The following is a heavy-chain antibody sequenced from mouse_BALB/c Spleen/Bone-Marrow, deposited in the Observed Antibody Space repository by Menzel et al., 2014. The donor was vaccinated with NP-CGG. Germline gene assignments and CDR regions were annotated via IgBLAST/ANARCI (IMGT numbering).Heavy chain of an antibody. CDR3: ARWDYGDYAMDY. CDR1: GYSITSDYA. D-gene: IGHD1-2*01. V-gene: IGHV3-2*02. Sequence: ESGPGLVKPSQSLSLTCTVTGYSITSDYAWNWIRQFQGNKLEWMGYISYSSSTNYNPSLKSRISITRDTSKNQFFLQLSSVTAEDTATYYCARWDYGDYAMDYWGQGTSVTVSS. J-gene: IGHJ4*01. CDR2: ISYSSST.